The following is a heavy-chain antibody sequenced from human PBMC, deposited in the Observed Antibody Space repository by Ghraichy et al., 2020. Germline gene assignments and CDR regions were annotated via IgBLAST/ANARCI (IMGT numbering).Heavy chain of an antibody. Sequence: GGSLRLSCAASGFTFRSYAMSWVRQAPGKGLEWVSGISGSGGNTYYADSVKGRFTISRDNSKNTLYLQMNSLRGEDTAVYYCTHHGDLYTSSWFDYWGQGTLVTVSS. V-gene: IGHV3-23*01. CDR1: GFTFRSYA. CDR3: THHGDLYTSSWFDY. J-gene: IGHJ4*02. D-gene: IGHD6-13*01. CDR2: ISGSGGNT.